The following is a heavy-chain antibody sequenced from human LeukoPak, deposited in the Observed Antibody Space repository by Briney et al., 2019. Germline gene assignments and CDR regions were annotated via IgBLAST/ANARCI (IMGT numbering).Heavy chain of an antibody. D-gene: IGHD2-15*01. CDR3: AKDESGQAATVEFFFDY. Sequence: GGSLRLSCAASGFTFSSYAMSWVRQAPGKGLEWVSAISGSGGSTYYADSVKGRFTISRDNSKNTLYLQMNSLRAEDTAVYYCAKDESGQAATVEFFFDYWGQGTLVTVSS. J-gene: IGHJ4*02. V-gene: IGHV3-23*01. CDR1: GFTFSSYA. CDR2: ISGSGGST.